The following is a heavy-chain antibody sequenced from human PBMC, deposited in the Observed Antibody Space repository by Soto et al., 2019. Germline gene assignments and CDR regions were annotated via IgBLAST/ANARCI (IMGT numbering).Heavy chain of an antibody. D-gene: IGHD1-26*01. CDR1: GFTLSSYA. CDR2: ISSNGGST. V-gene: IGHV3-64D*06. Sequence: GGSLRLSCSASGFTLSSYAMHWVRQAPGKGLEYVSAISSNGGSTYYADSVKGRFTISRDNSKNTLYLQMSSLRAEDTAVYYCVKDLRSSGSYYPYYFDYWGQGTLVTVSS. J-gene: IGHJ4*02. CDR3: VKDLRSSGSYYPYYFDY.